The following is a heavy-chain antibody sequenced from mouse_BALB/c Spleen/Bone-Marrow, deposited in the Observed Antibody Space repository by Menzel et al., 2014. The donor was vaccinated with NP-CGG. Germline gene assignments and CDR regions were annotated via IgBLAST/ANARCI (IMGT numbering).Heavy chain of an antibody. CDR3: ARRGGNYXGPXXFDY. Sequence: EVQLQQSGPDLVRPSQSLSLTCTVTDYSITSGYSWHWIRQFPGNKLEWMGYIHYSGNTNYNPSLESRISITRDTSKNQFFLQLNSVTTEDTATYFCARRGGNYXGPXXFDYWGQGTTLTVSS. J-gene: IGHJ2*01. CDR1: DYSITSGYS. D-gene: IGHD2-1*01. CDR2: IHYSGNT. V-gene: IGHV3-1*02.